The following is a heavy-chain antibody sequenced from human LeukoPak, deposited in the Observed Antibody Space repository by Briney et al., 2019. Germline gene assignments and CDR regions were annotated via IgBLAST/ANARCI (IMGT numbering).Heavy chain of an antibody. Sequence: GASVKVSCKASGYTFTSYGISWVRQAPGQGLEWMGWISAYNGNTNYAQKLQGRVTMTTDTSTSTAYMELRSLRSDDTAVYYCARWGYYGLGNDFRFDPWGQGTLVTVSS. D-gene: IGHD3-10*01. CDR3: ARWGYYGLGNDFRFDP. V-gene: IGHV1-18*01. CDR1: GYTFTSYG. J-gene: IGHJ5*02. CDR2: ISAYNGNT.